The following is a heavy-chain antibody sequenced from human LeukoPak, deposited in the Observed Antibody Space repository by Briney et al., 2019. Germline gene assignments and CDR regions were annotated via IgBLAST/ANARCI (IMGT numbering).Heavy chain of an antibody. D-gene: IGHD1-14*01. Sequence: GGSLRLSCAASGFTVSSNYMSWVRRAPGKGLEWVSCIYSGGSTYYADSVKGRFTISRDNSKNTLYLQMNNLRAEDTAVYYCAGGRPERRLYAFDIWGQGTMVTVSS. CDR1: GFTVSSNY. CDR3: AGGRPERRLYAFDI. J-gene: IGHJ3*02. V-gene: IGHV3-53*01. CDR2: IYSGGST.